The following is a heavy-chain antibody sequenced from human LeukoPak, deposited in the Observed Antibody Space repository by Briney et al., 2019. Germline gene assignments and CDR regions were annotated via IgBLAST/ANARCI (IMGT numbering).Heavy chain of an antibody. CDR1: GFTFSSYW. Sequence: GGSLGLSCAASGFTFSSYWMSWVRQAPGKGLEWVANIKKDGSEKKYVDSVKGRFTISRDNAENSLYLQMNSLRAEDTAVYYCAREGGSGWYSGWFDPWGQGTLVTVSS. V-gene: IGHV3-7*01. CDR2: IKKDGSEK. J-gene: IGHJ5*02. D-gene: IGHD6-19*01. CDR3: AREGGSGWYSGWFDP.